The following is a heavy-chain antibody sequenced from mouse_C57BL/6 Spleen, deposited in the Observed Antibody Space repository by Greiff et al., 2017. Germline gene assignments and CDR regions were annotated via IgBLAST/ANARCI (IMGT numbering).Heavy chain of an antibody. CDR3: ARRGNWYAMDY. D-gene: IGHD2-1*01. Sequence: QVQLQQPGAELVRPGTSVKLSCKASGYTFTSYWMHWVKQRPGQGLEWIGVIDPSDSYTNYNQKFKGKATLTVDTSSSTAYMQLSSVTSEDSAVYDCARRGNWYAMDYWGQGTSVTVSA. CDR2: IDPSDSYT. J-gene: IGHJ4*01. CDR1: GYTFTSYW. V-gene: IGHV1-59*01.